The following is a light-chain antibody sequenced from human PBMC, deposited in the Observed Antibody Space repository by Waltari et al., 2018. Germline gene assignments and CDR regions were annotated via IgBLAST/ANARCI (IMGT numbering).Light chain of an antibody. V-gene: IGKV3-15*01. J-gene: IGKJ1*01. Sequence: EVVMTQFPATLSVSPGESATLSCRASRSVSRNIVWYQQRPGRAPRPLIYAASTRATDTLARFSGSGSGTEFSLTISRLQSEDFAVYYCQQFNDWPRTFGQGTRVEIK. CDR2: AAS. CDR3: QQFNDWPRT. CDR1: RSVSRN.